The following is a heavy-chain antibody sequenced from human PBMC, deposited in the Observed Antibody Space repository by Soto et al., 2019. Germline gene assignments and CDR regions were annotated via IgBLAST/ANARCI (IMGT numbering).Heavy chain of an antibody. Sequence: QVQLQESGPGLVKLSETLSLTCTVSGGSISSGGYYWSWIRQHPGKGLEWIGYIYYSGSTYYNPSLKSRVIISVATSKNQFSLKLSSVTAADTAVYYCARASSTRGYSYGYWFDPWGQGTLGTVSS. V-gene: IGHV4-31*03. D-gene: IGHD5-18*01. CDR3: ARASSTRGYSYGYWFDP. CDR1: GGSISSGGYY. J-gene: IGHJ5*02. CDR2: IYYSGST.